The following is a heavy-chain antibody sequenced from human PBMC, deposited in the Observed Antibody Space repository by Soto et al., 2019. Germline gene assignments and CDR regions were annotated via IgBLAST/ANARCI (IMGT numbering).Heavy chain of an antibody. J-gene: IGHJ4*02. V-gene: IGHV4-59*02. CDR3: ARGRSHEWELLVQYFDY. D-gene: IGHD1-26*01. CDR2: VYYSGST. Sequence: SETLSLTCNVSGGSVSNSYWGWIRQPPGKGLEWVAYVYYSGSTNYNPSLGSRVTISVDKSKNQLSLKMTSVTGADTAVYYCARGRSHEWELLVQYFDYWGQGTLVTVS. CDR1: GGSVSNSY.